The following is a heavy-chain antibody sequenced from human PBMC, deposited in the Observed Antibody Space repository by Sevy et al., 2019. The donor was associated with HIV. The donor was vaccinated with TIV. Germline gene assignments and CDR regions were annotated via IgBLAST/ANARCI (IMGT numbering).Heavy chain of an antibody. CDR3: AKEDSGGYLY. CDR1: GSTFISYV. J-gene: IGHJ4*02. CDR2: ISASGGST. Sequence: GGSLILSCAASGSTFISYVMTWVRHAPGKGLEWVSTISASGGSTYYADSVKGRFIISRDNFKNTVDLQMNSLRAGDTAVYYCAKEDSGGYLYWGQGTLVTVSS. D-gene: IGHD3-22*01. V-gene: IGHV3-23*01.